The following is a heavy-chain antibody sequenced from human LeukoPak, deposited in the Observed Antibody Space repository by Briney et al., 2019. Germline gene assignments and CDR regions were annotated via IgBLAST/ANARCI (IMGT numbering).Heavy chain of an antibody. D-gene: IGHD5-18*01. Sequence: SVKVSCKASGGTFSSYAISWVRQAPGQGLEWMGRIIPILGIANYAQKFQGRITITADKSTSTAYMELSSLRSEDTAVYYCARDRGIQLWSFDYWGQGTLVTVSS. CDR2: IIPILGIA. CDR3: ARDRGIQLWSFDY. CDR1: GGTFSSYA. J-gene: IGHJ4*02. V-gene: IGHV1-69*04.